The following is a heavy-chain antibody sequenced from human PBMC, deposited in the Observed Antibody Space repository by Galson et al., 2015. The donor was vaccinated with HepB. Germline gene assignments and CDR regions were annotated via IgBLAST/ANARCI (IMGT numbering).Heavy chain of an antibody. V-gene: IGHV4-34*01. CDR2: INHSGST. CDR1: GGSFSGYY. Sequence: SETLSLTCAVYGGSFSGYYWSWIRQPPGKGLEWIGEINHSGSTNYNPSLKSRVTISVDTSKNQFSLKLSSVTAADTAVYYCARVSSPVLAYCGGDCYSSAFDIWGQGTMVTVSS. J-gene: IGHJ3*02. CDR3: ARVSSPVLAYCGGDCYSSAFDI. D-gene: IGHD2-21*02.